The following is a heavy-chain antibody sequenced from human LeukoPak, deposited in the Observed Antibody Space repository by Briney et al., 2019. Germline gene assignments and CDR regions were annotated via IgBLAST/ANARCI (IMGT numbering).Heavy chain of an antibody. Sequence: SQTLSLTCAVSGGSISSGGYSWSWTRQPPGKGLEWIGYIYHSGSTYYNPSLKSRVTISVDRSKNQFSLKLSSVTAADTAVYYCARARYYYGMDVWGQGTTVTVSS. CDR1: GGSISSGGYS. CDR3: ARARYYYGMDV. J-gene: IGHJ6*02. V-gene: IGHV4-30-2*01. CDR2: IYHSGST.